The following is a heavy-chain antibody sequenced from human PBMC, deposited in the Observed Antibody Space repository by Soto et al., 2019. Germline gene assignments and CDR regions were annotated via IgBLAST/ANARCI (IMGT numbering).Heavy chain of an antibody. CDR1: GYTFTSYY. Sequence: ASVKVSCKASGYTFTSYYMHWVRQAPGQGLEWMGIINPSGGSTSYAQKFQGRVTMTRDTSTSTVYMELSSLRSEDTAVYYCARTSGSSGWYYWFDPWGQGTLVTVSS. CDR2: INPSGGST. D-gene: IGHD6-19*01. V-gene: IGHV1-46*01. CDR3: ARTSGSSGWYYWFDP. J-gene: IGHJ5*02.